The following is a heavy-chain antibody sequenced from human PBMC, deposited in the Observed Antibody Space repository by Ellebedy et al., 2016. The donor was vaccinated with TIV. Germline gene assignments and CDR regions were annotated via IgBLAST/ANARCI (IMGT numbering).Heavy chain of an antibody. CDR2: ISGYNGDT. CDR1: GYTFTKYG. Sequence: ASVKVPCKASGYTFTKYGISWVRQAPGQGLEWMGWISGYNGDTNYAQKFQGRVTMTIETSTNTVYMELRNLSFDDAAVYYCTRGFYEKFDPWGQGTPVTVS. D-gene: IGHD5/OR15-5a*01. J-gene: IGHJ5*02. CDR3: TRGFYEKFDP. V-gene: IGHV1-18*04.